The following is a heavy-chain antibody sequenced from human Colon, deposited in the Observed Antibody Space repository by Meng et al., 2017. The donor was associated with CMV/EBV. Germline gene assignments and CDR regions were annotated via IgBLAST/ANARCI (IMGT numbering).Heavy chain of an antibody. Sequence: SETLSLTCTVSGGSVSSGNYYWSWIRQSPGKRLEFLGYRFVRGSPNYNPSLRGRVSISVDSSKNQVSLELTSVTAAGTAVYYCAKGDMVRGLIDYWGQGTLVTVSS. J-gene: IGHJ4*02. V-gene: IGHV4-61*01. CDR2: RFVRGSP. CDR3: AKGDMVRGLIDY. CDR1: GGSVSSGNYY. D-gene: IGHD3-10*01.